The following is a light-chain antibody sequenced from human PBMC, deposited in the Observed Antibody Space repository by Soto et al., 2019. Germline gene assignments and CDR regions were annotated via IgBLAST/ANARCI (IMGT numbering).Light chain of an antibody. J-gene: IGKJ1*01. CDR1: QSISTF. CDR3: QQTYTTPWT. CDR2: DAS. V-gene: IGKV1-39*01. Sequence: DIQMTQSPSSLSTSVGDRVTITCRASQSISTFLNWYQQKPGKAPKLLIYDASSLQGGVPYRFSGGRSGTDFTLTITSLQPEDFATYYCQQTYTTPWTFGQGTKVEIK.